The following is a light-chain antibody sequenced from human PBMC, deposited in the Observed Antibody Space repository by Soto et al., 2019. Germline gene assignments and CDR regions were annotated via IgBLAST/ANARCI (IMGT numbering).Light chain of an antibody. CDR1: QDISSY. J-gene: IGKJ4*01. CDR3: QQLKSYPLS. CDR2: AAS. Sequence: DIQLTQSPSFLSASVGGRVTITCRTSQDISSYLAWYQQKPGKAPQLLISAASTLQSGVPSRFSGSGSGTEFTLTIRSLQPEDFATYYCQQLKSYPLSFGGGTKVEI. V-gene: IGKV1-9*01.